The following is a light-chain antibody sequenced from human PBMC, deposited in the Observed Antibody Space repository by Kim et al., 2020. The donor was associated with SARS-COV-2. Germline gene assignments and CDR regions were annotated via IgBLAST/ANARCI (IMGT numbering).Light chain of an antibody. CDR2: WAS. CDR1: QSVLYRSNSKNY. CDR3: QQYNSSPDN. J-gene: IGKJ2*01. V-gene: IGKV4-1*01. Sequence: RATIKCKSSQSVLYRSNSKNYLAWYQQKPGQPPKLLIYWASTRESGVPDRFSGSGSGTDFTLTISSLQAEDVAVYYCQQYNSSPDNFGQGTKLEIK.